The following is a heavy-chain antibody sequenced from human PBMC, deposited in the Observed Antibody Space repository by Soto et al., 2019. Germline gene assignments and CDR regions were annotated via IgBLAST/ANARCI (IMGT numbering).Heavy chain of an antibody. CDR1: GFTFSTYS. Sequence: EVQLVESGGGLVQPGGSLRLSCAASGFTFSTYSMNWVRQAPGKGLEWVSYIDSSSSTIYYADSVKGRFTISRDNAKYSRYLQRNSLRAEDPAVYYCARGGRTGYTNGWYIGYWGQEPWSPSPQ. V-gene: IGHV3-48*01. CDR2: IDSSSSTI. CDR3: ARGGRTGYTNGWYIGY. D-gene: IGHD6-19*01. J-gene: IGHJ4*01.